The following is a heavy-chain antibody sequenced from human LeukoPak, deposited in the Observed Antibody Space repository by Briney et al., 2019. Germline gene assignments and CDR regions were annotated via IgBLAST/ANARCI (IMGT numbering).Heavy chain of an antibody. CDR1: GGTFSSYA. CDR3: ARDGSRGLDYLGHYYYYYMDV. J-gene: IGHJ6*03. V-gene: IGHV1-69*13. CDR2: IIPIFGTA. Sequence: SVKVSCKASGGTFSSYAISWVRQAPGQGLEWMGGIIPIFGTANYAQKFQGRVTITADESTSTAYMELSSLRSEDTAVYYCARDGSRGLDYLGHYYYYYMDVWGKGTTVTVSS. D-gene: IGHD2-2*01.